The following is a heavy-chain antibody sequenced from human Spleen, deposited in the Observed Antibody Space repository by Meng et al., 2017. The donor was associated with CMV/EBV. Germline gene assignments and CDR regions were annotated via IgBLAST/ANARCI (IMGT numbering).Heavy chain of an antibody. J-gene: IGHJ6*02. Sequence: SETLSLTCTVSGGSISSYYWSWIRQPPGKGLEWIGYIYYSRSTNYNPSLKSRVTISVDTSKNQFSLKLSSVTAADTAVYYCARALRTTVTTGLYYYGMDVWGQGTTVTVSS. D-gene: IGHD4-17*01. CDR3: ARALRTTVTTGLYYYGMDV. CDR2: IYYSRST. V-gene: IGHV4-59*01. CDR1: GGSISSYY.